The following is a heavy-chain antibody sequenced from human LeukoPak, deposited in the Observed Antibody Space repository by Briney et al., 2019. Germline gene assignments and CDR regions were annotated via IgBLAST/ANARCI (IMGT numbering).Heavy chain of an antibody. CDR3: ARFFRYQLVDYYALAV. V-gene: IGHV3-21*01. Sequence: GGSLRLSCAASGVHFSDSAMDWVRQAPGKGLEWVSAISSNSAYIYYADSVKGRFTISRDNAKSSVSLQMNSLRDDDTAVYYCARFFRYQLVDYYALAVWGQGTTVTVSS. CDR1: GVHFSDSA. D-gene: IGHD2-2*01. J-gene: IGHJ6*02. CDR2: ISSNSAYI.